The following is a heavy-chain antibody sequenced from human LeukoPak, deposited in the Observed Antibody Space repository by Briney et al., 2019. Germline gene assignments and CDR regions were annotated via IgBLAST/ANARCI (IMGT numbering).Heavy chain of an antibody. D-gene: IGHD6-13*01. CDR3: ARSRIAAAADY. J-gene: IGHJ4*02. Sequence: PSETLSLTCAVYGGSFSGYYWSWIRQPPGKGLEWIGEINHSGSTNYIPSLKSRVTISVDTSKNQFSLKLSSVTAADTAVYYCARSRIAAAADYWGQGTLVTVSS. CDR2: INHSGST. CDR1: GGSFSGYY. V-gene: IGHV4-34*01.